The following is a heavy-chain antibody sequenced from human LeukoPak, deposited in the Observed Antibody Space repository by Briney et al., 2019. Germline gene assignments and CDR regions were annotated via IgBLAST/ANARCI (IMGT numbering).Heavy chain of an antibody. V-gene: IGHV3-20*04. Sequence: GGSLRLSCAPSGFTFDDYGMSWVRQAPGKGLEWVSGINWNGGSTGYADSVKGRFTISRDNAKNSLYLQMNSLRAEDTALYYCARDPSSHPGIAAAGTGYWGQGTLVTVSS. CDR1: GFTFDDYG. CDR2: INWNGGST. CDR3: ARDPSSHPGIAAAGTGY. D-gene: IGHD6-13*01. J-gene: IGHJ4*02.